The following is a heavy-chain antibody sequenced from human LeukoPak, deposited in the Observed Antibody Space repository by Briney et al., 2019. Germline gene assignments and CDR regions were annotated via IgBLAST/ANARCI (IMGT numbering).Heavy chain of an antibody. CDR1: GFTFSSYG. V-gene: IGHV3-30*18. CDR3: AKPRLRGGYLFDY. J-gene: IGHJ4*02. Sequence: GRSLSLSCAASGFTFSSYGMHWVRQVPGKGLEWMAVVSDDGSNKYYEDSVRGRFTISRDNSKNTLYLQMSSLRDEDTAVYYCAKPRLRGGYLFDYWGQGTLVTVSS. CDR2: VSDDGSNK. D-gene: IGHD5-12*01.